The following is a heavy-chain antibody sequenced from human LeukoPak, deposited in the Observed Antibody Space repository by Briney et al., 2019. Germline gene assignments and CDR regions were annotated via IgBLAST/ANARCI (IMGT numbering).Heavy chain of an antibody. V-gene: IGHV3-30*02. CDR3: AKASITSLYGGDAFDI. J-gene: IGHJ3*02. Sequence: GGSLRLSCAASGFTFSSYGMHWVRQAPGKGLEWVAFIRYDGSNRYYTDSVKGRFTISRDSFKNTLYLQMNSLRADDTAVYFCAKASITSLYGGDAFDIWGQGTMVTVSS. CDR1: GFTFSSYG. CDR2: IRYDGSNR. D-gene: IGHD5/OR15-5a*01.